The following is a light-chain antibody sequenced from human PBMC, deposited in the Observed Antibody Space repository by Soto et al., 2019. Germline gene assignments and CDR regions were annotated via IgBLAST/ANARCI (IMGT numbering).Light chain of an antibody. CDR3: QHYNSYGT. V-gene: IGKV1-5*01. CDR1: QYISSW. CDR2: DAS. Sequence: DIQMTQSPSSLSASIGDRVTITCRASQYISSWLAWYQQKPGKAPKLLIYDASSLESGVPSRFSGSGSGTEFTLTISSLQPDDFATYYCQHYNSYGTFGQGTKVDIK. J-gene: IGKJ1*01.